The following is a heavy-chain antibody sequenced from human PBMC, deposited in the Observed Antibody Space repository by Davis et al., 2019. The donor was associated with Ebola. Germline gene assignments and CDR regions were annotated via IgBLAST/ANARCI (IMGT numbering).Heavy chain of an antibody. Sequence: ASVKVSCKASGYTFTSYGISWVRQAPGQGLEWMGWISAYNGNTNYAQKLQGRVTMTTDTSTSTAYMELRSLRSDDTAVYYCARGYYGGLSHNWFDPWGQGTLVTVSS. V-gene: IGHV1-18*01. CDR1: GYTFTSYG. J-gene: IGHJ5*02. D-gene: IGHD3-10*01. CDR3: ARGYYGGLSHNWFDP. CDR2: ISAYNGNT.